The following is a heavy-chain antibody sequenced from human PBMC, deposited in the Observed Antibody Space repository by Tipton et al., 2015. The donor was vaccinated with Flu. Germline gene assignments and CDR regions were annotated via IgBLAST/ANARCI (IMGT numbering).Heavy chain of an antibody. D-gene: IGHD4-11*01. V-gene: IGHV3-30*18. CDR2: TSYDGSEE. CDR3: AKPSTTVTTPFFDY. Sequence: SLRLSCEASGLTLSTYGVHWVRQAPGKGLEWVAVTSYDGSEEYYADSVKGRFTISRDTSKNTVYLQMDSLRNEDTAVYYCAKPSTTVTTPFFDYWGHGTLVTVSS. J-gene: IGHJ4*01. CDR1: GLTLSTYG.